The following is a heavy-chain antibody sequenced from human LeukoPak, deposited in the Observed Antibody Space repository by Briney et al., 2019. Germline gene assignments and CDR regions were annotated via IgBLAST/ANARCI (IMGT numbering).Heavy chain of an antibody. V-gene: IGHV3-48*01. CDR1: GFTFSSYT. CDR2: ISTSISTM. J-gene: IGHJ4*02. D-gene: IGHD2/OR15-2a*01. Sequence: PGGSLRLSCAASGFTFSSYTMNWVRQAPGKGLEWVSYISTSISTMYYADSVKGRFTISRDNAKNSLYLQMNSLRAEDTAVYYCARDPGYFVGYWGQGTLVTVSS. CDR3: ARDPGYFVGY.